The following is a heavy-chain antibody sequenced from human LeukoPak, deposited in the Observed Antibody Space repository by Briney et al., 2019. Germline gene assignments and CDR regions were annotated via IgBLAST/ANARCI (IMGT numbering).Heavy chain of an antibody. D-gene: IGHD3-3*01. V-gene: IGHV1-2*02. CDR3: ARSGTFADFWSGYPDY. J-gene: IGHJ4*02. CDR2: INPNSGGT. Sequence: ASVKVSCKASGYTFNGYYMHWVRQAPGQGLEWMGWINPNSGGTNYAQKFQGRVTMTRDTSISTAYMELSRLRSDDTAVYYYARSGTFADFWSGYPDYWGQGTLVTVSS. CDR1: GYTFNGYY.